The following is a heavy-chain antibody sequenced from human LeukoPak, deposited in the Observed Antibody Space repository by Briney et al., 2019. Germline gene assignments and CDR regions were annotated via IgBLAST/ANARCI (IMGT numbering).Heavy chain of an antibody. Sequence: SETLSLTCTVSGGSVSSGSYFWSWIRQPPGKGLEWTGYIYYSGSTNYNPSLKSRVTISVDTSKNQFSLKLSSVTAADTAVYYCARGRGTYYYDSSGYYFDYWGQGTLVTVSS. V-gene: IGHV4-61*01. J-gene: IGHJ4*02. CDR3: ARGRGTYYYDSSGYYFDY. D-gene: IGHD3-22*01. CDR1: GGSVSSGSYF. CDR2: IYYSGST.